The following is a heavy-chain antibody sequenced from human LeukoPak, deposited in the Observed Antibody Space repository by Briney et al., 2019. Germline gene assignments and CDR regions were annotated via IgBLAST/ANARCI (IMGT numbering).Heavy chain of an antibody. CDR3: ARADIIVVAGATPVGSAFEY. CDR1: GYTFISYG. D-gene: IGHD2-15*01. Sequence: ASLKASCKTSGYTFISYGISWLRQAPGQGIEWMGWISANKGDTEYAQNFQGRLTVTRDTSTSTAYMELKRLKSDDTAVYYCARADIIVVAGATPVGSAFEYWGQGTLITVS. CDR2: ISANKGDT. J-gene: IGHJ4*02. V-gene: IGHV1-18*01.